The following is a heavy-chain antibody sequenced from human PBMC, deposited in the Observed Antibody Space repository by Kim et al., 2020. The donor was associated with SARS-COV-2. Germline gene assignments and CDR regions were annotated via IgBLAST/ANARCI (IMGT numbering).Heavy chain of an antibody. CDR2: IYPGDSDT. CDR3: ARSYYDYIWGSYRRPTSGGPFDY. V-gene: IGHV5-51*01. D-gene: IGHD3-16*02. Sequence: GESLKISCKGSGYSFTSYWIGWVRQMPGKGLEWMGIIYPGDSDTRYSSSFQGQVTISADKSISTAYLQRSSLKASDTAMYYCARSYYDYIWGSYRRPTSGGPFDYWGQGTLVTVSS. J-gene: IGHJ4*02. CDR1: GYSFTSYW.